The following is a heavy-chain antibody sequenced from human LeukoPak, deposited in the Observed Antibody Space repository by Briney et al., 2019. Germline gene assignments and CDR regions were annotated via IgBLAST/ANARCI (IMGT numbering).Heavy chain of an antibody. D-gene: IGHD6-19*01. CDR3: SVPVAGTVDY. CDR1: GFTFSDHF. V-gene: IGHV3-72*01. Sequence: PGGSLRLSCAASGFTFSDHFMDLVRQAPGKGLEWVGRSRDKANSYTTEYAASVKGRFTISRDDSKNSVYLQMNSLKTEDTAVYYCSVPVAGTVDYWGQGTLVTVSS. J-gene: IGHJ4*02. CDR2: SRDKANSYTT.